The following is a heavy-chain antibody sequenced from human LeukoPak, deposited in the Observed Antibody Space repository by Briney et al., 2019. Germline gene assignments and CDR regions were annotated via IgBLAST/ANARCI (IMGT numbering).Heavy chain of an antibody. J-gene: IGHJ4*02. CDR3: ARESITGHRDFDY. Sequence: GGSLRLSCAASGFTFSAYSMNWVRQAPGKGLEWVSYISSGSRTIYYADSVKGRFTMSRDNAKNSLYLQMNSLRAEDTAVYYCARESITGHRDFDYWGQGTLVTVSS. V-gene: IGHV3-48*01. D-gene: IGHD1-20*01. CDR2: ISSGSRTI. CDR1: GFTFSAYS.